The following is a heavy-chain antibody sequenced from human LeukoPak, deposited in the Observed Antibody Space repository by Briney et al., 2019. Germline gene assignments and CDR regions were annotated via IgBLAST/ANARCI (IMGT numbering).Heavy chain of an antibody. D-gene: IGHD6-19*01. CDR1: GGSISSYY. V-gene: IGHV4-59*08. J-gene: IGHJ5*02. CDR2: IYYSGST. Sequence: SETLSLTCTVSGGSISSYYWSCIRQPPGKGLEWIGYIYYSGSTNYNPSLKSRVTISVDTSKNQFSLKLSSVTAADTAVYYCARLRSSDWYGSYNWFDPWGQGTLVTVSS. CDR3: ARLRSSDWYGSYNWFDP.